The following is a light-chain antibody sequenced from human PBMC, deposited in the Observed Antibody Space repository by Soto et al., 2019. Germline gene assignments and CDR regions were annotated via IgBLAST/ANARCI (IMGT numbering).Light chain of an antibody. Sequence: QSVLTQPPSVSGAPGQRVTISCTGSSSNIGATYDVQWYQQLPGTAPKLLIYGNTNRPSGVPDRFSGSKSGSSASLAITGLQAEDEADYYCQSHDSSLHASVFGTGTKVTVL. CDR1: SSNIGATYD. V-gene: IGLV1-40*01. J-gene: IGLJ1*01. CDR3: QSHDSSLHASV. CDR2: GNT.